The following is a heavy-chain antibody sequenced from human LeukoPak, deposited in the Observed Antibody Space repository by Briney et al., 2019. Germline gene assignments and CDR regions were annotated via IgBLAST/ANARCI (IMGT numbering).Heavy chain of an antibody. Sequence: ASVKVSCKASGYTFTSYDINWVRQATGQGLEWMGWMNPNSGNTGYAQKFQGRVTMTRNTSISTAYMELSSLRSEDTAVYYCARSPGGFTMTPGYYYYMDVWGKGTTVTISS. V-gene: IGHV1-8*01. CDR3: ARSPGGFTMTPGYYYYMDV. J-gene: IGHJ6*03. CDR2: MNPNSGNT. CDR1: GYTFTSYD. D-gene: IGHD3-22*01.